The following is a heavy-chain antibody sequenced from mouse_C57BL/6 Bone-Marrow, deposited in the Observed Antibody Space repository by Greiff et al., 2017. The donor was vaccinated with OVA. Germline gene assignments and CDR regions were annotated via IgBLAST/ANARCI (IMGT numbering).Heavy chain of an antibody. D-gene: IGHD2-4*01. CDR1: GYTFTSYW. J-gene: IGHJ1*03. Sequence: VQLQQSGAELVKPGASVKLSCKASGYTFTSYWMQWVKQRPGQGLEWIGEIDPSDSYTNYNQKFKGKATLTVDTSSSTAYMQLSSLTSEDSAVYYCASRYDYGDDLVWGTGTTVTVSS. CDR2: IDPSDSYT. CDR3: ASRYDYGDDLV. V-gene: IGHV1-50*01.